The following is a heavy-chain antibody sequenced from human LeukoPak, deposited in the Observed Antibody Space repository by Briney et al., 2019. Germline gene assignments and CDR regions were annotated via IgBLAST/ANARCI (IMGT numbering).Heavy chain of an antibody. CDR2: IIPIFGTA. Sequence: SVKVSCKASGYTFTSYGISWVRQAPGQGLEWMGGIIPIFGTANYAQKFQGRVTITADESTSTAYMELSSLRAEDTAVYYCARGARGVAPVRDAYAFDIWGQGTMVTVSS. CDR1: GYTFTSYG. J-gene: IGHJ3*02. D-gene: IGHD2-15*01. CDR3: ARGARGVAPVRDAYAFDI. V-gene: IGHV1-69*13.